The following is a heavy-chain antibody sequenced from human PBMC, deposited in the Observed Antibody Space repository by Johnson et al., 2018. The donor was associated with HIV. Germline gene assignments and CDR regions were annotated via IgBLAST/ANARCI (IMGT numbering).Heavy chain of an antibody. CDR2: IKSKTDGGTT. V-gene: IGHV3-15*01. Sequence: VQLVESGGGLVKPGGSLRLSCAASGFTFGNAWMSWVRQAPGKGLEWVGRIKSKTDGGTTDYAAPVKGRFTISRDDSKNTLYLQMNSLRAEDTAVYYCARSKDCSGGSWPDAFDIWGQGTMLIVSS. J-gene: IGHJ3*02. CDR1: GFTFGNAW. CDR3: ARSKDCSGGSWPDAFDI. D-gene: IGHD2-15*01.